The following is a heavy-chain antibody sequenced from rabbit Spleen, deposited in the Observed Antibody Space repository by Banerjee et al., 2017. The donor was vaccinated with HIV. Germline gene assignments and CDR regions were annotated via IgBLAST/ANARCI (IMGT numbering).Heavy chain of an antibody. CDR2: IYPGSTGTT. J-gene: IGHJ6*01. CDR3: ARDTGSSFSSYGMDL. V-gene: IGHV1S45*01. D-gene: IGHD8-1*01. Sequence: QQQLEESGGGLVKPGGTLTLTCKASGIDFSSYSYMCWVRQAPGKGPEWIACIYPGSTGTTYYASWAKGRFTISKTSSTTVTLQMTSLTAADTATYFCARDTGSSFSSYGMDLWGQGTLVTVS. CDR1: GIDFSSYSY.